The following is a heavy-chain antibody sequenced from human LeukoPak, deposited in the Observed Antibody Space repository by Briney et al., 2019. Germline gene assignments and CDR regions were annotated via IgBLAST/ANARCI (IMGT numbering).Heavy chain of an antibody. CDR2: IYHSGST. Sequence: SETLPLTCAVSGYSISSGYYWGWIRQPPGKGLEWIGSIYHSGSTYYNPSLKSRVTISVDTSKNQFSLKLSSVTAADTAVYYCARGMRGYSGYFYYYYMDVWGKGTTVTVSS. V-gene: IGHV4-38-2*01. CDR3: ARGMRGYSGYFYYYYMDV. J-gene: IGHJ6*03. CDR1: GYSISSGYY. D-gene: IGHD5-12*01.